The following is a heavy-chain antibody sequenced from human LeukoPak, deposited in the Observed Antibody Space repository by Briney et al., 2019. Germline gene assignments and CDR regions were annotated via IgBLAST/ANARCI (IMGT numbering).Heavy chain of an antibody. J-gene: IGHJ5*02. CDR1: GFTFSSYG. CDR3: AKLGGQLLFLWWFDP. Sequence: PGGSPRLSCAASGFTFSSYGVHWVRQAPGKGLEWVAFIRYDGSNKYYADSVKGRFTISRDNSKNTLYLQMNSLRAEDTAVYYCAKLGGQLLFLWWFDPWGQGTLVTVSS. CDR2: IRYDGSNK. D-gene: IGHD2-2*01. V-gene: IGHV3-30*02.